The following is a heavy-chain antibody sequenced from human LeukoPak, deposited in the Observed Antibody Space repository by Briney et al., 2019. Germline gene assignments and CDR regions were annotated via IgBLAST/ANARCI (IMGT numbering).Heavy chain of an antibody. Sequence: SETLSLTCAVYGGSFSGYYWSWIRQPPGKGLEWIGYIYYSGSTNYNPSLKSRVTISVDTSKNQFSLKLSSVTAADTAVYYCASNIVGATDWFDPWGQGTLVTVSS. D-gene: IGHD1-26*01. J-gene: IGHJ5*02. CDR2: IYYSGST. CDR1: GGSFSGYY. V-gene: IGHV4-59*01. CDR3: ASNIVGATDWFDP.